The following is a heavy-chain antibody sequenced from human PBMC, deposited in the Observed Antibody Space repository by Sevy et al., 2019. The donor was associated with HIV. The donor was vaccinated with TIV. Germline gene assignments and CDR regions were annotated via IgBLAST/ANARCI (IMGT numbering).Heavy chain of an antibody. V-gene: IGHV3-74*01. D-gene: IGHD2-2*02. J-gene: IGHJ3*02. CDR2: INSDGSST. CDR1: GFTFSTYW. Sequence: GGSLRLSCAASGFTFSTYWMHWVRQAPGKGLVWVSRINSDGSSTSYADSVKGRFTISRDNAKNTLSLQMERLRVEDTAVYYCARLRYCSSTSCYTDYGADGVDIWGQGTMVTVSS. CDR3: ARLRYCSSTSCYTDYGADGVDI.